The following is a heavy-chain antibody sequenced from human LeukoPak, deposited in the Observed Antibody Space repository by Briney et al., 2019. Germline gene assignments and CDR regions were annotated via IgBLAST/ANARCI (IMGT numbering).Heavy chain of an antibody. V-gene: IGHV3-21*01. Sequence: GGSLRLSCAASGFTFSSYSMNWVRQAPGKGLEWVSSISSSSTYIYYADSVRGRFTISRDNAKNSLYLQMNSLRAEDTAVYYCARGGWYCSSGRCYSSYFDYWGQGTLVTVSS. CDR3: ARGGWYCSSGRCYSSYFDY. D-gene: IGHD2-15*01. CDR1: GFTFSSYS. J-gene: IGHJ4*02. CDR2: ISSSSTYI.